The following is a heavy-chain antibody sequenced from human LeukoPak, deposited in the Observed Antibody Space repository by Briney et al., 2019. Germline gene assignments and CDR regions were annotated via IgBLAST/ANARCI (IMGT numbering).Heavy chain of an antibody. J-gene: IGHJ4*02. CDR3: ARDPKGYSSSWYVY. CDR1: GGSINSEDFY. CDR2: ILTSGMI. Sequence: SQTLSLTCNVSGGSINSEDFYWSWIRQPAGKGLEWIGHILTSGMINYNPSLKSRVTISADTSKNQFFLRLSSVTAADTALYYCARDPKGYSSSWYVYWGQGTLVTVSS. D-gene: IGHD6-13*01. V-gene: IGHV4-61*09.